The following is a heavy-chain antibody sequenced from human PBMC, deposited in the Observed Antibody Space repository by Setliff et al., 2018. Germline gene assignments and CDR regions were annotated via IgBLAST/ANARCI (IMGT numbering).Heavy chain of an antibody. CDR3: LGAGTCSY. CDR2: INPGGSEK. CDR1: GFSFRNCW. D-gene: IGHD3-10*02. Sequence: PGESLKISCVGTGFSFRNCWASWVRQAPGKGPEWVASINPGGSEKYYVDSVRGRFTISRDNARNSLSLQMNSLRSDDTAVYYCLGAGTCSYWGQGTRVTVSS. V-gene: IGHV3-7*01. J-gene: IGHJ4*02.